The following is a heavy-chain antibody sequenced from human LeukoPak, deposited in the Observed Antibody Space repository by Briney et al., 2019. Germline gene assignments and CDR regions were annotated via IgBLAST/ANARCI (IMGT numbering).Heavy chain of an antibody. J-gene: IGHJ4*02. V-gene: IGHV4-59*12. Sequence: SETLSLTCTVSGGSISSYYWSWIRQPPGKGLEWIGYIYYSGYTNYNPSLKSRVTISVDTSKNQFSLKLSSVTAADTAVYYCARADDLVPSVYWGQGTLVTVSS. D-gene: IGHD5-12*01. CDR3: ARADDLVPSVY. CDR1: GGSISSYY. CDR2: IYYSGYT.